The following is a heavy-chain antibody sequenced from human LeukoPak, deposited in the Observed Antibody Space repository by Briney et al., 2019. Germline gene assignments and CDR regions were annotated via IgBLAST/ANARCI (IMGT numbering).Heavy chain of an antibody. V-gene: IGHV4-59*01. CDR2: IYYSGST. CDR1: GGSISSYY. J-gene: IGHJ4*02. CDR3: ARVSYDSSGYYLGSFDC. Sequence: PSETLSLTCTVSGGSISSYYWSWIRQPPGKGLEWIGYIYYSGSTNYNPSLKSRVTISVDTSKNQFSLKLSSVTAADTAVYYCARVSYDSSGYYLGSFDCWGQGTLVTVSS. D-gene: IGHD3-22*01.